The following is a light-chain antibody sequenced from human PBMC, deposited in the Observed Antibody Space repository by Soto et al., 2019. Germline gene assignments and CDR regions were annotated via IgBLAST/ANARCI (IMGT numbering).Light chain of an antibody. CDR3: QQYHSYWT. Sequence: DFQMTQSPSTLSASVGDRVTITCLASQNISSRLAWFQQKPGKAPKLLIYDASSLESGVPQRCTGSGSGTEFNLTTSSLQTDDFSTSYCQQYHSYWTFGQGTKVDIK. CDR2: DAS. V-gene: IGKV1-5*01. CDR1: QNISSR. J-gene: IGKJ1*01.